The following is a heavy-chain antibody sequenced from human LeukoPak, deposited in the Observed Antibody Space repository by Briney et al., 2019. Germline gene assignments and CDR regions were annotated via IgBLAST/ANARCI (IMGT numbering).Heavy chain of an antibody. Sequence: GGSLRLSCAASGFTFSTYAMSWVRQAPGKGLEWVSLIGGSDGRTRYADSVKGRFTISRDNSKNTLYLEMNSLGAEDTAVYYCAKDSSSYDWGYMDVWGKGTKVTISS. V-gene: IGHV3-23*01. J-gene: IGHJ6*03. CDR1: GFTFSTYA. CDR2: IGGSDGRT. CDR3: AKDSSSYDWGYMDV. D-gene: IGHD3-22*01.